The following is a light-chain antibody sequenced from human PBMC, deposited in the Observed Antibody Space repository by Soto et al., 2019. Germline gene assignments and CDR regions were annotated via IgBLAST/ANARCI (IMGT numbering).Light chain of an antibody. V-gene: IGKV3-20*01. CDR3: PHYGSSPT. J-gene: IGKJ4*01. Sequence: EIVLTQSPGTLSLSPGERATLSCRASQSVSSSFLAWYQQRPGQAPRLLIYGASSRATGIPARFSGSGSGTDFTFNMSRLEPLDFAVYYCPHYGSSPTFGGGTKVEIK. CDR1: QSVSSSF. CDR2: GAS.